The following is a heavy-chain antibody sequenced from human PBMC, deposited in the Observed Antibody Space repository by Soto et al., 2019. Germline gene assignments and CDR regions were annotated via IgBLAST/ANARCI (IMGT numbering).Heavy chain of an antibody. Sequence: QVQQMESGGGVVQPGRSLRLSCAASGFTFNTYGKHWVRQAPGKGLEWVAVIWHDGGKKYYADSAKGRFTISRDNSKNTLFLQMNSLRAEDTAVYYCARDLGQGNAPFDYWGHGTLVTVSS. CDR1: GFTFNTYG. J-gene: IGHJ4*01. CDR3: ARDLGQGNAPFDY. CDR2: IWHDGGKK. V-gene: IGHV3-33*01. D-gene: IGHD1-26*01.